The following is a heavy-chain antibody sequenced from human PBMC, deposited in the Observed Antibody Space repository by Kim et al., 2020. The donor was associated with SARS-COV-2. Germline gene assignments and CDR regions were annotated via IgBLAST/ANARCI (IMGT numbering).Heavy chain of an antibody. V-gene: IGHV4-39*01. D-gene: IGHD5-12*01. J-gene: IGHJ3*02. Sequence: SETLSLTCTVSGGSISSSSYYWGWIRQPPGKGLEWIGSIYYSGSTYYNPSLKSRITISVDTSKNQFSLKLSSVTAADTAVYYCARHVDREMATIKVAFDIWGQGTMVTVSS. CDR1: GGSISSSSYY. CDR3: ARHVDREMATIKVAFDI. CDR2: IYYSGST.